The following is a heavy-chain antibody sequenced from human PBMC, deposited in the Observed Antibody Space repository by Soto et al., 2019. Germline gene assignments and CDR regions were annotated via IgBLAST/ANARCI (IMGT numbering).Heavy chain of an antibody. CDR1: GYTFTGYY. CDR3: AREPRITMVRGVIKDSYYFDY. CDR2: INPNSGGT. D-gene: IGHD3-10*01. Sequence: ASVKVSCKASGYTFTGYYMHWVRQAPGQGLEWMGWINPNSGGTNYAQKFQGWVTMTRDTSISTAYMELSRLRSDDTAVYYCAREPRITMVRGVIKDSYYFDYWGQGTLVTVSS. J-gene: IGHJ4*02. V-gene: IGHV1-2*04.